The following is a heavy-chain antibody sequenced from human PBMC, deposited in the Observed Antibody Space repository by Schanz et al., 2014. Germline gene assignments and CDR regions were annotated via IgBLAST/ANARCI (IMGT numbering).Heavy chain of an antibody. CDR1: GGTFTHYG. D-gene: IGHD6-19*01. J-gene: IGHJ5*01. V-gene: IGHV1-69*04. Sequence: QVPLVQSGAEVKKPGSSVKVSCKASGGTFTHYGFTWVRQAPGHGPEWVGRIIPVLGTVNYAQRFQGRTTISADTPTTTAYLQLDSLRSDDTAVYYCASGTAVTTQWNWLDSWGQGTLVIVSS. CDR3: ASGTAVTTQWNWLDS. CDR2: IIPVLGTV.